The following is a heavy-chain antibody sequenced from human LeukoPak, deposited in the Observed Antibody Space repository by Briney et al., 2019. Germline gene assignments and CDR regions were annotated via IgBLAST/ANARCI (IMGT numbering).Heavy chain of an antibody. CDR2: ISSSSSYT. J-gene: IGHJ6*02. CDR1: RFTFSSYS. V-gene: IGHV3-21*05. Sequence: PGGSLRLSCAAPRFTFSSYSMNWVRQAPGKGLEWVSYISSSSSYTNYADSVKGRFTISRDNAKNSLYLQMNSLRAEDTAVYYCARSSMLGMDVWGQGTTVTVSS. D-gene: IGHD2-8*01. CDR3: ARSSMLGMDV.